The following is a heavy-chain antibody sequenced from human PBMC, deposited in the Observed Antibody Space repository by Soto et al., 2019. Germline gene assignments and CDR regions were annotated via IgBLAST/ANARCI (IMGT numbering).Heavy chain of an antibody. D-gene: IGHD1-20*01. J-gene: IGHJ4*02. CDR2: ISTYSGNT. CDR3: ARNNGYYDL. V-gene: IGHV1-18*04. CDR1: GYTFSSYS. Sequence: QFQMVQSGAEVKQPGASVKISCKTSGYTFSSYSINWVRQAPGQGLEWMAWISTYSGNTHYAERVQGRVTVTLDKSARTAFMEMRGLTSDDTAVYFCARNNGYYDLWGQGTLVTVSS.